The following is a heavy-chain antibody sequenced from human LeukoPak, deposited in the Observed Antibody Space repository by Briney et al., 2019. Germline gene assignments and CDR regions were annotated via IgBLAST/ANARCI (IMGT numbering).Heavy chain of an antibody. CDR1: GFTFSSYA. Sequence: PGGSLRLSCSAYGFTFSSYAMHWVRQAPGKGLEYVSTISSNGGSTYYADSVKGRFSISRDNSKNTLYLQMSSLRAEDTAVYYCADLWFGELNWGQGTLVTVSS. CDR2: ISSNGGST. D-gene: IGHD3-10*01. CDR3: ADLWFGELN. V-gene: IGHV3-64D*06. J-gene: IGHJ4*02.